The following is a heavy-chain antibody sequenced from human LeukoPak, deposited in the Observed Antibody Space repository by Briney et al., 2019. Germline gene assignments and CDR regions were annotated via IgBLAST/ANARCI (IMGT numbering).Heavy chain of an antibody. CDR3: ARAIYGSD. Sequence: GGSLRLSCAASGFTVSSDCVTWVRQAPGKGLEWVSLIYSDGSTYYADSVKGRFTISRDSSKNTLYLQMNSLRAEDTAVYYCARAIYGSDWGQGTLVTVSS. D-gene: IGHD1-1*01. CDR2: IYSDGST. J-gene: IGHJ4*02. CDR1: GFTVSSDC. V-gene: IGHV3-66*01.